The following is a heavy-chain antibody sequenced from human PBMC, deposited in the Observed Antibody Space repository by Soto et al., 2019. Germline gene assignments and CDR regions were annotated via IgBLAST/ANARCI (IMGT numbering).Heavy chain of an antibody. Sequence: GASVKVSCKASGYTFTSYDINWVRQATGQGLEWMGWMNPNSGNTGYAQKFQGRVTMTRDTSISTAYMELSSLRSEDTAVYYCARVVDHPETLEGSYAFDIWGQGTMVTVSS. CDR1: GYTFTSYD. J-gene: IGHJ3*02. V-gene: IGHV1-8*01. CDR3: ARVVDHPETLEGSYAFDI. CDR2: MNPNSGNT. D-gene: IGHD2-2*01.